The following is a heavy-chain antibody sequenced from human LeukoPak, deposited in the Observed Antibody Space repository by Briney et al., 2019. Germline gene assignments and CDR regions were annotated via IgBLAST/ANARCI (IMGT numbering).Heavy chain of an antibody. CDR2: MNPNSGNT. V-gene: IGHV1-8*01. CDR1: GYTFTSYA. J-gene: IGHJ6*03. Sequence: GASVKVSCKASGYTFTSYAINWVRQATGQGLEWMGWMNPNSGNTGYAQKFQGRVTMTRNTSISTAYMELSSLKSEDTAVYYCARDLIDYYGSGSYYKGPNPYYYYMDVWGKGTTVTVSS. D-gene: IGHD3-10*01. CDR3: ARDLIDYYGSGSYYKGPNPYYYYMDV.